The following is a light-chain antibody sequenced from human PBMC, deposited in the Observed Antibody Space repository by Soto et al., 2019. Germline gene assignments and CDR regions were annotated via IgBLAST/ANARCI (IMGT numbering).Light chain of an antibody. CDR1: QSLXSY. Sequence: ILLTKCASTLSLSPGESATLSCRASQSLXSYFAWYQQKPGQAPRLLSSYASNRATYILARFSGSGSGRDFTLTLSSLQSEDFAVYYCQQYHNWSTLTFGGGTKVDI. J-gene: IGKJ4*02. CDR2: YAS. CDR3: QQYHNWSTLT. V-gene: IGKV3-11*02.